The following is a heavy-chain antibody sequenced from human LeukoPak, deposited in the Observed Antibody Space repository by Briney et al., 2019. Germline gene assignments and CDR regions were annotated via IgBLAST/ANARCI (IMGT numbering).Heavy chain of an antibody. J-gene: IGHJ6*03. V-gene: IGHV3-48*03. CDR3: AKDGGEYYDILTGYYPRLYYMDV. CDR2: ISSSGSTI. Sequence: GGSLRLSCAASGFTFSSYEMNWVRQAPGKWLEWVSYISSSGSTIYYADSVKGRFTISRDNAKNSLYLQMNSLRAEDTAVYYCAKDGGEYYDILTGYYPRLYYMDVWGKGTTVTISS. D-gene: IGHD3-9*01. CDR1: GFTFSSYE.